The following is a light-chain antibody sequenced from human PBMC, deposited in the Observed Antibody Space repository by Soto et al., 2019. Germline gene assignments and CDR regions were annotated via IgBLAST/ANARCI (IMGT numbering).Light chain of an antibody. CDR1: SGHSTNA. J-gene: IGLJ3*02. CDR3: QTWDIGSWV. V-gene: IGLV4-69*01. Sequence: QPVLTQSPSASASLGASVKLTCTLSSGHSTNAIAWHQQQPEKGPRFLMKVNNDGSHIKGDGIPDRFSGSRSGAERFLTISSLQSEDEADYYCQTWDIGSWVFGGGTKLTVL. CDR2: VNNDGSH.